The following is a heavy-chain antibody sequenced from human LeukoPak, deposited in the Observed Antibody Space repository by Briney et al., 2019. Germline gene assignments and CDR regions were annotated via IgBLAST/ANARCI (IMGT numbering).Heavy chain of an antibody. CDR2: FSATDGSA. CDR1: GFTFSSYA. Sequence: GGSLRLSCAASGFTFSSYAMTWVRQAPGKGLEWVSAFSATDGSAQYAESVEGRFTISRDNSKNALFLQMNSLGAEDTAVYYCARAKIAAAGTGAFDVWGQGTLVTVSS. D-gene: IGHD6-13*01. CDR3: ARAKIAAAGTGAFDV. J-gene: IGHJ3*01. V-gene: IGHV3-23*01.